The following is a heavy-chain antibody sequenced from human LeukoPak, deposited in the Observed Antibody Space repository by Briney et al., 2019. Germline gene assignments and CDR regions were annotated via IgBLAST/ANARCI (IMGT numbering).Heavy chain of an antibody. D-gene: IGHD5-24*01. CDR3: ARASNPWLQLT. J-gene: IGHJ5*02. CDR2: IKQDGSET. CDR1: GFTFSNYW. Sequence: GGSLRLSCAASGFTFSNYWMIWVSQAPGKGVEWVGNIKQDGSETRYADSVRGRFTISRDNAQTSLYLEMNSLRAEDTAVYYCARASNPWLQLTWGQGTLVTVSS. V-gene: IGHV3-7*05.